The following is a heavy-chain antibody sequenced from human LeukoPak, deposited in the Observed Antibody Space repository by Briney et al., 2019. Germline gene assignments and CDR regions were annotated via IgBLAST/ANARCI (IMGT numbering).Heavy chain of an antibody. CDR1: GGSISSGGYY. D-gene: IGHD3-10*01. Sequence: SETLSLTCTVSGGSISSGGYYWSWIRQHPGKGLEWIGYIYYSGSTYYNPSLKSRVTISVDTSKNQFSLKLSSVTAADTAVYYCARDRKGMVRGVTNYYYGMDVWGQGTTVTVSS. CDR3: ARDRKGMVRGVTNYYYGMDV. V-gene: IGHV4-31*03. CDR2: IYYSGST. J-gene: IGHJ6*02.